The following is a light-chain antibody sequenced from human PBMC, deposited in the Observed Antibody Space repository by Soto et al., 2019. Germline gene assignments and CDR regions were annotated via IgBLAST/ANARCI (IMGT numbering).Light chain of an antibody. CDR1: SSDVGSYNL. V-gene: IGLV2-23*02. CDR3: CSYAGSSTWV. Sequence: QSVLTQPASVSGSPGQSITISCTGTSSDVGSYNLVSWYQQHPGKAPKLMIYEFSKRPSGLSNRFSGSKSGNTASLTISGLQAEDEADYYCCSYAGSSTWVFGGGTKVTVL. J-gene: IGLJ3*02. CDR2: EFS.